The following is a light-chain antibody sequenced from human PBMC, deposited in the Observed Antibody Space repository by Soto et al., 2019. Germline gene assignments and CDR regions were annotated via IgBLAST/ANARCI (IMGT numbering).Light chain of an antibody. J-gene: IGLJ2*01. Sequence: QSVLTQSPSASASLGASVKLTCTLSSGHSSYAIAWHQQQPEKGPRYLMKLNSDGSHSKGDGIPDRFSGSSSGAERYLTISSLQSEDEADYYCQTWGTGILPLVVFGGGTKLTVL. CDR2: LNSDGSH. CDR3: QTWGTGILPLVV. V-gene: IGLV4-69*01. CDR1: SGHSSYA.